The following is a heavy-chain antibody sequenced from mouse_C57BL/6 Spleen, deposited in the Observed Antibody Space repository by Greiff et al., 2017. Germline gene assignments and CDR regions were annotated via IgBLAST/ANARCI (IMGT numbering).Heavy chain of an antibody. CDR3: ARYGYYPFAY. CDR2: INPNNGGT. D-gene: IGHD2-3*01. CDR1: GYTFTDYN. J-gene: IGHJ3*01. V-gene: IGHV1-22*01. Sequence: EVKLMESGPELVKPGASVKMSCKASGYTFTDYNMHWVKQSHGKSLEWIGYINPNNGGTSYNQKFKGKATLTVNKSSSTAYMELRSLTSEDSAVYYCARYGYYPFAYWGQGTLVTVSA.